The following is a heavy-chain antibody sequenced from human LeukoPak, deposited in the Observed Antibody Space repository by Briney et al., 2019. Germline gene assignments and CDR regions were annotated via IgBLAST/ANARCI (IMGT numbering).Heavy chain of an antibody. V-gene: IGHV4-59*01. D-gene: IGHD4-11*01. J-gene: IGHJ4*02. Sequence: SETLSLTCTVSGGSISSYYWSWIRQPPGKGLEWIGYIYYSGSTNYNPSLKSRVTISVDRPKNQLSLKLSSVTAADTAVYYCARLKRSDYSSVDDFDYWGQGTLVTVSS. CDR2: IYYSGST. CDR3: ARLKRSDYSSVDDFDY. CDR1: GGSISSYY.